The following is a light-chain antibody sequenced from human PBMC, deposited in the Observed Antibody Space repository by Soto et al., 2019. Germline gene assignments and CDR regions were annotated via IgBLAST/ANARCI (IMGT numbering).Light chain of an antibody. CDR1: SSDVGGYNY. CDR3: AAWDDSLNVRYV. Sequence: QSALTQPASVSGSPGQSITISCTGTSSDVGGYNYVSWYQHHPGKAPKLIIYDVSNRPSGVSNRFSGSKSGNTASLAISGLQSEDEADYYCAAWDDSLNVRYVFGTGTKVTDL. V-gene: IGLV2-14*03. J-gene: IGLJ1*01. CDR2: DVS.